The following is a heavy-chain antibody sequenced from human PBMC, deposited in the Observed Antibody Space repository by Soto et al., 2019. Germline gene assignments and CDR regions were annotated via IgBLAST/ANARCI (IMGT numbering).Heavy chain of an antibody. Sequence: QVQLVESGGGVVQPGRSLRLSCAVSGFTFSSHAMHWVRQAPGKGLEWVTLISSDGSNKYYADSVKGRFTTSRDNSKNPMYLQMNSLRVDETAVYYCARDDEGGSDCDLGYWGQGALVTVSS. D-gene: IGHD1-26*01. CDR1: GFTFSSHA. CDR3: ARDDEGGSDCDLGY. CDR2: ISSDGSNK. J-gene: IGHJ4*02. V-gene: IGHV3-30-3*01.